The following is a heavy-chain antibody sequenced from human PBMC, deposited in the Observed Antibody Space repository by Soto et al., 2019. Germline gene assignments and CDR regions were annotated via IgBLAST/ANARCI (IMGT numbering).Heavy chain of an antibody. CDR1: GFNVGAFA. CDR2: ISVSDAFI. D-gene: IGHD1-20*01. CDR3: TRETVAGITGLDY. V-gene: IGHV3-23*01. Sequence: GGSLRLSCAACGFNVGAFAVNWVRQAPGKGLGWVSGISVSDAFIYYADSVRGRFSISRDASENILYLQMNSLRVDDTALYYCTRETVAGITGLDYWGPGTLVTVSS. J-gene: IGHJ4*02.